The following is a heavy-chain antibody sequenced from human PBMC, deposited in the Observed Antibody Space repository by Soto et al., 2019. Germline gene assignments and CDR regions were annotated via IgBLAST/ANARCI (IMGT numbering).Heavy chain of an antibody. CDR3: ARDGTTGTKGNYGMDV. CDR1: GGSISSGDYY. CDR2: IYYSGST. Sequence: SETLSLTCTVSGGSISSGDYYWSWIRQPPGKGLEWIGYIYYSGSTYYNPSLKSRVTISVDTSKNQFSLKLSFVTAADTAVYYCARDGTTGTKGNYGMDVWGQGTTVTVSS. D-gene: IGHD1-1*01. V-gene: IGHV4-30-4*01. J-gene: IGHJ6*02.